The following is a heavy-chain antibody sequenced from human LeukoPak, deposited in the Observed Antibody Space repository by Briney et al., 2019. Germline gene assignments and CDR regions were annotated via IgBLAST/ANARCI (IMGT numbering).Heavy chain of an antibody. D-gene: IGHD2-2*01. CDR2: INHSGST. Sequence: SETLSLTCAVYGGSFSGYYWSWIRQPPGKGLEWIGEINHSGSTNYNPSLKSRVTISVATSKNQFSLKLSSVTAADTAVYYCASAIVVVPAALGYWGQGTLVTVSS. V-gene: IGHV4-34*01. CDR3: ASAIVVVPAALGY. CDR1: GGSFSGYY. J-gene: IGHJ4*02.